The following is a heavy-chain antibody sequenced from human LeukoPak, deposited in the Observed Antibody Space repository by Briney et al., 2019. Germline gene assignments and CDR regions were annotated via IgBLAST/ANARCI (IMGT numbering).Heavy chain of an antibody. CDR2: INHSGST. CDR3: ARQLRYFDWLSNRPYFDY. J-gene: IGHJ4*02. CDR1: GGSFSGYY. D-gene: IGHD3-9*01. Sequence: SETLSLTCAVYGGSFSGYYWSWIRQPPGKGLEWIGEINHSGSTNYNPSLKSRVTISVDTSKNQFSLKLSSVTAADTAVYYCARQLRYFDWLSNRPYFDYWGQGTLVTVSS. V-gene: IGHV4-34*01.